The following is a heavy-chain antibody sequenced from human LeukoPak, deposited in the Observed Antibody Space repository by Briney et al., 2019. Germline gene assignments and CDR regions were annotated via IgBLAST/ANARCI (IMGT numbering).Heavy chain of an antibody. V-gene: IGHV4-34*01. CDR2: INHRGST. D-gene: IGHD2-2*02. CDR1: GGSFSGYY. J-gene: IGHJ6*02. Sequence: SETLSLTCAVYGGSFSGYYWSWIRQPPGKGLEWIGEINHRGSTNYNPSLKSRVTISVDTSKNQFSLKLSSVTAADTAVYYCARGSIVVVPAAIGDYYYYGMDVWGQGTTVTVSS. CDR3: ARGSIVVVPAAIGDYYYYGMDV.